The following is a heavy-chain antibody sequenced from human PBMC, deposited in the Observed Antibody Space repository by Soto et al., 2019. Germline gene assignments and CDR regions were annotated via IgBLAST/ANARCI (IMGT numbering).Heavy chain of an antibody. J-gene: IGHJ6*02. D-gene: IGHD3-10*01. Sequence: QVQLVQSGAEVKKPGASVKLSCKASGHTFTGYFIQWVRQARGQGLEWMGWINPSSGGTKYAQKFQGRVTMTRDTSISTAYMELSRLTSDDTAVYYCASVGDSGNYYNVRGYYYYYGMDVWGQGTTVTVSS. CDR2: INPSSGGT. V-gene: IGHV1-2*02. CDR3: ASVGDSGNYYNVRGYYYYYGMDV. CDR1: GHTFTGYF.